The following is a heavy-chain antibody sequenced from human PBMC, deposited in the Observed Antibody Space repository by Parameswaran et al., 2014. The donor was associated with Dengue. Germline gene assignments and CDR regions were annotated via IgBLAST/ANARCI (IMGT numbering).Heavy chain of an antibody. D-gene: IGHD6-19*01. CDR3: ASSSGWLYHAFDI. CDR2: IYHSGST. J-gene: IGHJ3*02. Sequence: WIRQPPGKGLEWIGEIYHSGSTNYNPSLKSRVTISVDKSKNQFSLKLSSVTAADTAVYYCASSSGWLYHAFDIWGQGTMVTVSS. V-gene: IGHV4-4*02.